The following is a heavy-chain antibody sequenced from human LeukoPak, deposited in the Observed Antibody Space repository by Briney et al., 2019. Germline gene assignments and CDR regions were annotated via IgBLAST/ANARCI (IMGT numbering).Heavy chain of an antibody. D-gene: IGHD2-15*01. Sequence: ASVKVSCKASGYTFTGYYMHWVRQAPGQGLEWMGWINPNSGGTNYGQRFQGRVTMTRDTSISTAYMELSRLRSDDTAVYYCARGRIGYCSGGSCYFYWGQGTLVTVSS. J-gene: IGHJ4*02. CDR3: ARGRIGYCSGGSCYFY. CDR2: INPNSGGT. V-gene: IGHV1-2*02. CDR1: GYTFTGYY.